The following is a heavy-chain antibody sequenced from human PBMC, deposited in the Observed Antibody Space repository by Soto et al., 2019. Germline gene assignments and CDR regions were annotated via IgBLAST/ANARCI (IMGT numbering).Heavy chain of an antibody. Sequence: PGGSLRLSCAASGFTFSSYAMSWVRQAPGKGLEWVSAISGSGGSTYYADSVKGRFTISSDNSKNTLYLQMNSLRAEDTAVYYCAKAAITIFGVVITDYYGLDVWGQGTTVTVSS. V-gene: IGHV3-23*01. J-gene: IGHJ6*02. D-gene: IGHD3-3*01. CDR1: GFTFSSYA. CDR2: ISGSGGST. CDR3: AKAAITIFGVVITDYYGLDV.